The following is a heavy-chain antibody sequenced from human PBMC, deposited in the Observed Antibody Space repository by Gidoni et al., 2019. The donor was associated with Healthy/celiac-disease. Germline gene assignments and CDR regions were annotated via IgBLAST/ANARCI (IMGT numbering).Heavy chain of an antibody. Sequence: GEIYHSGSTNYNPSLKSRVTISVDKSKNQFSLKLSSVTAADTAVYYCARRSRYNYVWGSYRHPFDYWGQGTLVTVSS. CDR2: IYHSGST. J-gene: IGHJ4*02. CDR3: ARRSRYNYVWGSYRHPFDY. V-gene: IGHV4-4*02. D-gene: IGHD3-16*02.